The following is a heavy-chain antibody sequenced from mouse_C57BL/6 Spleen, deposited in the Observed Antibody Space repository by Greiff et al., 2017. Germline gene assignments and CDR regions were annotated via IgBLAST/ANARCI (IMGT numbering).Heavy chain of an antibody. V-gene: IGHV5-16*01. Sequence: EVMLVESEGGLVQPGSSMKLSCTASGFTFSDYYMAWVRQVPEKGLEWVANINYDGSSTYYLDSLKSRFIISRDNAKNILYLQMSSLKSEDTATYYCARGGLLHWYFDVWGTGTTVTVSS. CDR2: INYDGSST. D-gene: IGHD2-3*01. CDR3: ARGGLLHWYFDV. CDR1: GFTFSDYY. J-gene: IGHJ1*03.